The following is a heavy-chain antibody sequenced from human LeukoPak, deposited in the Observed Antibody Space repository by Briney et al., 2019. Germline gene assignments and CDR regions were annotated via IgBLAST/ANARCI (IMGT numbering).Heavy chain of an antibody. D-gene: IGHD3-22*01. J-gene: IGHJ4*02. CDR3: ARYGNDYYDSSGYPHGPNSHFDY. CDR1: GFTFSSYE. Sequence: SGGSLRLSCAASGFTFSSYEMNWVRQAPGKGLEWVSYISSSGSTIYYADSVRGRFTISRENAKNSLSLQMTSLRAEDTAVYYCARYGNDYYDSSGYPHGPNSHFDYWGQGTLVTVSS. CDR2: ISSSGSTI. V-gene: IGHV3-48*03.